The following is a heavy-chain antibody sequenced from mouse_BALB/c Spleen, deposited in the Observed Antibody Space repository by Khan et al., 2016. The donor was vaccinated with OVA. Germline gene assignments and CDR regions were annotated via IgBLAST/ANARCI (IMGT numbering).Heavy chain of an antibody. CDR3: AGAYYRYDGYYAMDY. CDR1: GFSLSRYN. Sequence: QVQLKESGPGLVAPSQSLSITCTVSGFSLSRYNIHWVRQPPGQGLEWLGMIWGGGGTDYNSTLKYRLSIRKDNSQSQVLLKMNSLQTDDTAMYDCAGAYYRYDGYYAMDYWGQGTSVTVSS. J-gene: IGHJ4*01. V-gene: IGHV2-6-4*01. D-gene: IGHD2-14*01. CDR2: IWGGGGT.